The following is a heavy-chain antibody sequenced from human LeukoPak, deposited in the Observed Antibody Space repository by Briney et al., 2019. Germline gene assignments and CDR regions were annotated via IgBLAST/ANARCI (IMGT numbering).Heavy chain of an antibody. V-gene: IGHV4-59*01. CDR2: IYYSGST. Sequence: SETLSLTYTVSGGSISSYYWSWIRQPPGKGLEWIGYIYYSGSTNYNPSLKSRVIISVDTSKNEFSLKLSSVTAADTAVYYCARVFRYYGSGSSLDYWGQGTLVTVSS. CDR1: GGSISSYY. J-gene: IGHJ4*02. CDR3: ARVFRYYGSGSSLDY. D-gene: IGHD3-10*01.